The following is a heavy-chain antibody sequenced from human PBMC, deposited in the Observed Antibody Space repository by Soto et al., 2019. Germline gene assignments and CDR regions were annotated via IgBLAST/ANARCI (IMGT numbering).Heavy chain of an antibody. CDR2: ISDDGRST. CDR3: VKLAEYGVDEG. V-gene: IGHV3-64D*06. CDR1: VFTFSIYS. J-gene: IGHJ4*02. D-gene: IGHD4-17*01. Sequence: PWWSLRLSCSASVFTFSIYSMHWIRQAPGKGLEYVSAISDDGRSTYYADSVKGRYTISRDNSNNAVFLQMSSLRPDDTAVYYCVKLAEYGVDEGWGLGTLVTVSS.